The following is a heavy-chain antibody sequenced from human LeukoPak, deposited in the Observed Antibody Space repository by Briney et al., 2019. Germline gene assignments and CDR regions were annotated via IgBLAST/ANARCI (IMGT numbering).Heavy chain of an antibody. CDR2: ISSSSTYI. J-gene: IGHJ4*02. CDR1: GFTFTSYG. Sequence: GGSLRLSCAASGFTFTSYGMNWVRQAPGQGLEWVSSISSSSTYIYYADSVKGRFTISRDNTKNSLYLEMNSLRAEDTAVYYCARGTNTAMGVDNWGQGTLVTVSS. CDR3: ARGTNTAMGVDN. V-gene: IGHV3-21*01. D-gene: IGHD5-18*01.